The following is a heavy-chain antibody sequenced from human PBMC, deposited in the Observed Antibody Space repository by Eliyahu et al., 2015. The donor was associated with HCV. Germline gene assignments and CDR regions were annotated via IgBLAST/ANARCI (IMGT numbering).Heavy chain of an antibody. Sequence: EVQLLESGGGLVQPGGSLRLSCAASGFTFSSYAXSWVRQAPGKGLEWVSAISGSGGSTYYADSVKGRFTISRDNSKNTLYLQMNSLRAEDTAVYYCAKDPIVVVNPVMGEDAFDIWGQGTMVTVSS. CDR3: AKDPIVVVNPVMGEDAFDI. J-gene: IGHJ3*02. V-gene: IGHV3-23*01. CDR2: ISGSGGST. D-gene: IGHD3-22*01. CDR1: GFTFSSYA.